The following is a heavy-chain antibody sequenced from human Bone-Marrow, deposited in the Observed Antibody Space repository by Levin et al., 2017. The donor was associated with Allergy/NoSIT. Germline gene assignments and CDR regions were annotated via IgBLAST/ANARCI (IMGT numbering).Heavy chain of an antibody. D-gene: IGHD3-22*01. CDR3: STAGPTSGYADAFEM. CDR1: GFPFRRDV. Sequence: GASLPLSCFVSGFPFRRDVLHWVRQAPGKGLEWVAVISHDETSIIYADSVRGRFTISKDNSKNTLYLQMNTLRDEDTAMYYCSTAGPTSGYADAFEMWGQGTMVTVSS. V-gene: IGHV3-30*04. CDR2: ISHDETSI. J-gene: IGHJ3*02.